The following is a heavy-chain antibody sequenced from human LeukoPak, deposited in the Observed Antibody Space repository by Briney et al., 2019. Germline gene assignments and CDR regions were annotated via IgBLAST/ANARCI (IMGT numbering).Heavy chain of an antibody. CDR1: GYSISSGYY. J-gene: IGHJ3*02. CDR3: AREQYYYDSSSDAFDI. D-gene: IGHD3-22*01. V-gene: IGHV4-38-2*02. CDR2: IYHSGST. Sequence: SETLSLTCAVSGYSISSGYYWGWIRQPPGKGLEWIGSIYHSGSTYYNPSLKSRVTMSVDTSKNQFSLKLSSVTAADTAVYYCAREQYYYDSSSDAFDIWGQGTMVTVSS.